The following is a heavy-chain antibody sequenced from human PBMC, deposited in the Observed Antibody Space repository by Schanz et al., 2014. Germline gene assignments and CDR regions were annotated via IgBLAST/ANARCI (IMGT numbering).Heavy chain of an antibody. CDR2: ISGGGGTT. CDR1: GFNFSDYA. V-gene: IGHV3-23*01. Sequence: EVHLLESGGGLVPPGGSLRLSCAASGFNFSDYAMCWVRQAPGKGLEWVSAISGGGGTTYYTDSAKGRFTISRDNSKSTLYVEMNSLRVEDTAVYYCAKQHIVRGVIYLNWFDSWGQGTLVSVSS. CDR3: AKQHIVRGVIYLNWFDS. J-gene: IGHJ5*01. D-gene: IGHD3-10*01.